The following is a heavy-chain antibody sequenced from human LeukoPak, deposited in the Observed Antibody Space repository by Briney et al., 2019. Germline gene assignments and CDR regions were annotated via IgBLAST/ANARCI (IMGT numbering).Heavy chain of an antibody. D-gene: IGHD5-18*01. CDR3: ARSADGIHFDY. V-gene: IGHV4-59*12. CDR2: IYYSGST. CDR1: GGSISTYY. Sequence: SETLSLTRTVSGGSISTYYWSWIRQPPGKGLEWIGSIYYSGSTYYNPSLKSRVTISVDTSKNQFSLKLSSVTAADTAVYYCARSADGIHFDYWGQGTLVTVSS. J-gene: IGHJ4*02.